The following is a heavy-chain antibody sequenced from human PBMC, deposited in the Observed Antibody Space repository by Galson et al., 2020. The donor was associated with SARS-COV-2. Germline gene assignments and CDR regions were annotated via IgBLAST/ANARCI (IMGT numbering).Heavy chain of an antibody. J-gene: IGHJ6*02. CDR2: ISYDGSNK. CDR1: GFTFSSYA. Sequence: GGSLRLSCAASGFTFSSYAMHWVRQAPGKGLEWVAVISYDGSNKYYADSVKGRFTISRDNSKTTLYLQMSSLRAEDTAVYYCAGAVSGGYYYGMDVGGQGATFTVSS. V-gene: IGHV3-30-3*01. CDR3: AGAVSGGYYYGMDV. D-gene: IGHD3-16*01.